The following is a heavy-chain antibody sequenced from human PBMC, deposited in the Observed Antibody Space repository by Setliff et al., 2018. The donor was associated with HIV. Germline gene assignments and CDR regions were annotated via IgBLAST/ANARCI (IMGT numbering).Heavy chain of an antibody. D-gene: IGHD6-6*01. CDR3: ARRPYYFDS. J-gene: IGHJ4*02. CDR1: GGSISSGDFY. V-gene: IGHV4-30-4*08. CDR2: IYYDGDT. Sequence: SETLSLTCTVSGGSISSGDFYWSWIRQPPGKGLEWTGYIYYDGDTYYQPSLKSRLTISIDTSKNQFSLKLSSVTAADTAVYYCARRPYYFDSWGQGTLVTVSS.